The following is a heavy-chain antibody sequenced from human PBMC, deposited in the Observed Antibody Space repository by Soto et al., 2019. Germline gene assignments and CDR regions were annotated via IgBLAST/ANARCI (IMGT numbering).Heavy chain of an antibody. D-gene: IGHD2-2*02. CDR2: ISGSGGST. J-gene: IGHJ6*02. CDR1: GFTFSSYA. Sequence: EVQLLESGGGLVQPGGSLRLSCAASGFTFSSYAMSWVRQAPGKGLEWVSAISGSGGSTYYADSVKGRFTITRDNSKNRLYLQMDGLRAEDTAVYYCAKDPRTTPAAIGCCGMDVWGQGTTVTVSS. V-gene: IGHV3-23*01. CDR3: AKDPRTTPAAIGCCGMDV.